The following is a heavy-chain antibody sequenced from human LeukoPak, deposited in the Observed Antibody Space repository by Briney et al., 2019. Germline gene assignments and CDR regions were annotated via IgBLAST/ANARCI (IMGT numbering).Heavy chain of an antibody. CDR3: ARQYSNSGLAY. J-gene: IGHJ4*02. CDR2: IYSGGTT. CDR1: GFTVSSNY. V-gene: IGHV3-66*04. Sequence: GGSLRLSCAASGFTVSSNYINWVRQAPGKGLEWVSLIYSGGTTYYADSVKGRFTISRDNSKNTVHLQMNNLRAEDTALYYCARQYSNSGLAYWGQGTLVTVSS. D-gene: IGHD4-11*01.